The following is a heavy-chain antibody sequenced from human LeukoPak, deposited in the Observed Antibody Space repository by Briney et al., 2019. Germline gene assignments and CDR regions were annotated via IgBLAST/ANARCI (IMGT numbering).Heavy chain of an antibody. CDR1: GGSISGYY. CDR3: ARGRRATIFGVVIFDY. Sequence: PSETLSLTCAVYGGSISGYYWSWIRQLPGKGLEWIAEIHHSGSANYNPSLKSRVTISIDTSKNQFSLKLSSVTAADTAVYYCARGRRATIFGVVIFDYWGQGTLVTVSS. D-gene: IGHD3-3*01. J-gene: IGHJ4*02. V-gene: IGHV4-34*01. CDR2: IHHSGSA.